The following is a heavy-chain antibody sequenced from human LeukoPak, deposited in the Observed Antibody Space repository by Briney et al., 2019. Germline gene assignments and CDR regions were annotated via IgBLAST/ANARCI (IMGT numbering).Heavy chain of an antibody. D-gene: IGHD3-10*01. CDR1: GGSISSGGYY. CDR2: IYYSGST. V-gene: IGHV4-31*03. Sequence: PSQTLSLTCTVSGGSISSGGYYWSWIRQHPGKGLEWIGYIYYSGSTYYNPSLKSRVTISVDTSKNQFSLKLSSVTAADTAVYYCASTYGSGSRTFYGMDVWGQGTTVTVSS. CDR3: ASTYGSGSRTFYGMDV. J-gene: IGHJ6*02.